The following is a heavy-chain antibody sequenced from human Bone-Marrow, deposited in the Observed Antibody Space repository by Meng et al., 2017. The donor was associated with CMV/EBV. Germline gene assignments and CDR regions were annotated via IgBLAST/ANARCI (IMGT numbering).Heavy chain of an antibody. CDR2: INPNSGGT. Sequence: ASVKVSCKASGYTFTGYYMHWVRQAPGQGLEWMRWINPNSGGTNYAQKFQGRVTMTRDTSISTAYMELSRLRSDDTAVYYCARVGDYDYYYYGMDVWGQGTTVTVSS. D-gene: IGHD4-17*01. CDR3: ARVGDYDYYYYGMDV. J-gene: IGHJ6*02. CDR1: GYTFTGYY. V-gene: IGHV1-2*02.